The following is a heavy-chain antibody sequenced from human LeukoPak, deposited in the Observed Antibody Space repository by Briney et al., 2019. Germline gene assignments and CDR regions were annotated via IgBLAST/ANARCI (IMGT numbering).Heavy chain of an antibody. V-gene: IGHV1-8*01. CDR1: GYTFTSYD. CDR2: MNPNSGNT. CDR3: ARPDLGWGYYDY. Sequence: GASVKVSCKASGYTFTSYDINWVRQATGQGLEWMGWMNPNSGNTGYAQKFQGRVTMTRNTSISTAYMELSSLRSEDTAVYYCARPDLGWGYYDYWGQGTLVTVSS. J-gene: IGHJ4*02. D-gene: IGHD1-14*01.